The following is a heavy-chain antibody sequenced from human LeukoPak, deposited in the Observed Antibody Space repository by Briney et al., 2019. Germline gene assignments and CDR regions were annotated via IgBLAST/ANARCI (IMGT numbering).Heavy chain of an antibody. D-gene: IGHD3-3*01. Sequence: GSLRLSCVASGFTFGKYWMSWVRQAPGKRLEWVANIKLDGSEKNYVDSVKGRFTISRDNTKNSLYLQMNSLRVEDTAVFYCARDQYDTWSRRGNFDSWGQGTLVIVSS. CDR2: IKLDGSEK. J-gene: IGHJ4*02. CDR3: ARDQYDTWSRRGNFDS. CDR1: GFTFGKYW. V-gene: IGHV3-7*03.